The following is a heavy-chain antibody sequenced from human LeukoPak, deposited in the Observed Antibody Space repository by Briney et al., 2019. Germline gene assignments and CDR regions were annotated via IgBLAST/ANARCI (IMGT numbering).Heavy chain of an antibody. D-gene: IGHD4-23*01. CDR3: ARGWLAETTVVTPYNY. J-gene: IGHJ4*02. V-gene: IGHV1-69*13. Sequence: RASVKVSCKASGYTFTSYDVNWVRQATGQGLEWMGGITPIFGTANYAQKFQGRVTITAVESMSTAYMELSSLRSEDTAVYYCARGWLAETTVVTPYNYWGQGTLVTVSS. CDR1: GYTFTSYD. CDR2: ITPIFGTA.